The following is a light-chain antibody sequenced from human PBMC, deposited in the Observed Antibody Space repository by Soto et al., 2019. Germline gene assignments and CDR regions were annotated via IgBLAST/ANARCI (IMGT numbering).Light chain of an antibody. V-gene: IGKV1-5*03. CDR2: KAS. CDR3: QHYNSYSEA. CDR1: QTISSW. Sequence: DIQMTQSPSTLSGSVGDRVTITCRPSQTISSWLAWYQPQPGKAPKLLIYKASTLKSGGPSRFSGSGSGTECTRTSSSRQPDDFATYYCQHYNSYSEAFGQGTKV. J-gene: IGKJ1*01.